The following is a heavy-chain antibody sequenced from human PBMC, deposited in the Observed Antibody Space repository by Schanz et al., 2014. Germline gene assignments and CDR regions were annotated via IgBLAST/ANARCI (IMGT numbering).Heavy chain of an antibody. Sequence: QVQLVQSGAEVKKPGASVKVSCKASGYTFTSYSIHWVRQAPGQGLEWMGWINVGNGNMKYSQKFRGAVTLTTDTSTDTAYLELTSLRSEDTAVYYCARGSPENMIRGELDYWGQGTLVTVSS. J-gene: IGHJ4*02. D-gene: IGHD3-10*01. CDR1: GYTFTSYS. V-gene: IGHV1-3*01. CDR2: INVGNGNM. CDR3: ARGSPENMIRGELDY.